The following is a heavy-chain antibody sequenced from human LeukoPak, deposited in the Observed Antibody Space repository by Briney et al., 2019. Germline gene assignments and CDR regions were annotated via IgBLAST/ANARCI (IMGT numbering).Heavy chain of an antibody. CDR3: ARWSQLLWMDDY. V-gene: IGHV1-8*01. CDR1: GYTFTSYD. D-gene: IGHD2-2*01. CDR2: MNPNSGNT. Sequence: GASVKVSCKASGYTFTSYDINWVRQATGQGLEWMGWMNPNSGNTGYAQKFQGRVTMTRNTSISTAYMELSSLRSEDTAVYYCARWSQLLWMDDYWGQGTLVTVSS. J-gene: IGHJ4*02.